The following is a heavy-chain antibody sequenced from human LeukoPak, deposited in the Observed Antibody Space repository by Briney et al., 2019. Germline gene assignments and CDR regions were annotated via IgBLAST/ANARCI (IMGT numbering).Heavy chain of an antibody. Sequence: GGSLRLSCAASGFTFSSYSMNWVRQAPGKGLEWVSSISSSSSYIYYADSEKGRFTVSRDNAKNSLYLQMNSLRAEDTAVYYCARDLVARAYMDVWGKGTTVTVSS. J-gene: IGHJ6*03. CDR1: GFTFSSYS. CDR3: ARDLVARAYMDV. D-gene: IGHD5-12*01. V-gene: IGHV3-21*01. CDR2: ISSSSSYI.